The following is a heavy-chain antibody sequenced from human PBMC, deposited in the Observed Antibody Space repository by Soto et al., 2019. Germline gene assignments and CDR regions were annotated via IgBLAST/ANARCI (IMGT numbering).Heavy chain of an antibody. CDR1: GGFISSSSSY. V-gene: IGHV4-39*01. D-gene: IGHD3-10*01. CDR3: ARLLTPAFGRDYFDR. CDR2: IHSGGTT. J-gene: IGHJ4*02. Sequence: QLQLQESGPGLVKPSETLSLTCTVAGGFISSSSSYWVWLRQSPGKGLEWTANIHSGGTTYYNSSLPSRVIISVDTSKDQFSLWMSSVTAADTAVYYCARLLTPAFGRDYFDRWGQGTVVIVSS.